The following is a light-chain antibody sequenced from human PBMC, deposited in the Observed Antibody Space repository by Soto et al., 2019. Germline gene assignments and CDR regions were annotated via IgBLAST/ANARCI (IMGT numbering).Light chain of an antibody. CDR1: QSVGSY. CDR2: DAS. J-gene: IGKJ4*01. CDR3: QQRSKWPPLT. Sequence: EIVLTQSPATLSLSPGERATLSCRASQSVGSYLAWYQQKPGQAPRLLIYDASNRVTGIPARFSGSGSGTDFTLTISSLEPEDFAVYYCQQRSKWPPLTFGGGTKVEI. V-gene: IGKV3-11*01.